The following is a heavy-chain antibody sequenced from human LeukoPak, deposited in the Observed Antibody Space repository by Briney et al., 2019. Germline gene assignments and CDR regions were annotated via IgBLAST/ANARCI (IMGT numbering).Heavy chain of an antibody. D-gene: IGHD3-22*01. V-gene: IGHV3-48*03. CDR1: GFTFSSYE. CDR2: ISRSGSTI. J-gene: IGHJ3*02. CDR3: ARVRYDSSGYYPYDAFDI. Sequence: GGSLRLSCAASGFTFSSYEMNWVGQAPGKGLEWGSYISRSGSTIYYAGSVKGRFTISRDNAKNSLYLQMNSLRAEDTAVYYCARVRYDSSGYYPYDAFDIWGQGTMVTVSS.